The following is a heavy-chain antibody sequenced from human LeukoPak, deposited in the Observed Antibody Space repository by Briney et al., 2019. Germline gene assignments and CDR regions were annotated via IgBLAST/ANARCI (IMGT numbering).Heavy chain of an antibody. CDR1: GGTFSSYA. CDR2: ISAYNGNT. CDR3: ARDRLNYGSGSWFDP. V-gene: IGHV1-18*01. J-gene: IGHJ5*02. Sequence: ASVKVSCKASGGTFSSYAISWVRQAPGQGLEWMGWISAYNGNTNYAQKLQGRVTMTTDTSTSTAYMELRSLRSDDTAVYYCARDRLNYGSGSWFDPWGQGTLVTVSS. D-gene: IGHD3-10*01.